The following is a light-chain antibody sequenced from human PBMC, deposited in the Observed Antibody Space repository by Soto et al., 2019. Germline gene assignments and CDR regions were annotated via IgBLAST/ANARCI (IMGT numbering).Light chain of an antibody. Sequence: QSALTQPRSVSGSPGQSVTISCTGTSSDIGGYNYVSWYQQHPGKAPKLMIYDVTKRPSGVPNRFSGSKSGNTASLTISGLQADDEADYYCCSHAGSYNFYVFGTGTKVTVL. CDR2: DVT. CDR3: CSHAGSYNFYV. V-gene: IGLV2-11*01. J-gene: IGLJ1*01. CDR1: SSDIGGYNY.